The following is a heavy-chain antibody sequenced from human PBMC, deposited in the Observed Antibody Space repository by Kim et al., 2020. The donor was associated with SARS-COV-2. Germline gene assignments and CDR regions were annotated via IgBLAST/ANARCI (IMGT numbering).Heavy chain of an antibody. Sequence: SETLSLTCTVSGGSISSSSYYWGWIRQPPGKGLEWIGSIYYSGSTYYNPSLKSQVTISVDTSKNQFSLKLSSVTAADTAVYYCARPGSYSSSWYWGYGAFDIWGQGTMVTVSS. CDR3: ARPGSYSSSWYWGYGAFDI. V-gene: IGHV4-39*01. CDR2: IYYSGST. J-gene: IGHJ3*02. CDR1: GGSISSSSYY. D-gene: IGHD6-13*01.